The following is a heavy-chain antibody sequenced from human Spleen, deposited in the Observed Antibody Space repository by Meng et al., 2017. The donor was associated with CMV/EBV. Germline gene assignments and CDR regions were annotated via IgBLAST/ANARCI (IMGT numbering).Heavy chain of an antibody. D-gene: IGHD3-3*01. CDR3: TRHPDYDFWNLYYFDY. V-gene: IGHV3-73*01. J-gene: IGHJ4*02. Sequence: GESLKISCAASGFTFSGSAMHWVRQASGKGLEWVGRIRSKANSYATAYAASVKGRFTISRDDSKNTAYLQMNSLKTEDTAVYYCTRHPDYDFWNLYYFDYWGQGTLVTVSS. CDR1: GFTFSGSA. CDR2: IRSKANSYAT.